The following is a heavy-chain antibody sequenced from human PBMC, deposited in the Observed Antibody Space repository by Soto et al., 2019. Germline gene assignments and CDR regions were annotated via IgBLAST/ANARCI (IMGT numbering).Heavy chain of an antibody. J-gene: IGHJ4*02. CDR1: GFTFSSYV. D-gene: IGHD4-17*01. CDR2: ISGSGGST. V-gene: IGHV3-23*01. Sequence: EVQLLESGGGLVQPGGSLRLSCAASGFTFSSYVMSWVRQAPGKGLEWVSAISGSGGSTYYADSVKGRFTISRDNSKNTLYLQMNSLRAEDTAVYYCAKGLEGDYGGNTRDYWGQGTLVTVSS. CDR3: AKGLEGDYGGNTRDY.